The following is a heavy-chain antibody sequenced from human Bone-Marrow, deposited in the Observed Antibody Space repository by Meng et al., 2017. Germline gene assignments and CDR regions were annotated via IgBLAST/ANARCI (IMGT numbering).Heavy chain of an antibody. V-gene: IGHV3-30*01. CDR3: ARDLLSTAIDY. Sequence: GESLKISCAASGFTFSSYAMHWVRQAPGKGLEWVAVISYDGSNKYYADSVKGRLTISRDNSKNTLYLQMNSLRAEDTAVYYCARDLLSTAIDYWGQGTLVTVSS. CDR2: ISYDGSNK. J-gene: IGHJ4*02. CDR1: GFTFSSYA. D-gene: IGHD2-21*02.